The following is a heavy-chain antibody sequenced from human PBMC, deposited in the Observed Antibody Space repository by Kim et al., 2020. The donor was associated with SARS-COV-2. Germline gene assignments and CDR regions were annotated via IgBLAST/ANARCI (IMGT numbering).Heavy chain of an antibody. CDR2: ISGSGDSL. CDR1: GITFRNYA. CDR3: AKSFPHYYDSSGTTYYFDQ. Sequence: GGSLRLSCAVSGITFRNYAMSWVRQAPGKGLEWGSGISGSGDSLYYADYVKGRFTISRDNSKNTLDLQMNSLRADDTAVYYCAKSFPHYYDSSGTTYYFDQWGQGTLVTVSS. V-gene: IGHV3-23*01. D-gene: IGHD3-22*01. J-gene: IGHJ4*02.